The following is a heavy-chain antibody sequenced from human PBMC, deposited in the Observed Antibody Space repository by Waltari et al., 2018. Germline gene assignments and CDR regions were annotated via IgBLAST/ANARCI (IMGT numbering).Heavy chain of an antibody. V-gene: IGHV4-59*01. D-gene: IGHD6-13*01. CDR1: GFTFGDYA. J-gene: IGHJ4*02. CDR3: ARDGIAAAYFDY. Sequence: VQLVESGGGLVQPGRSLRLSCTASGFTFGDYAMSWFRQAPGKGLEWIGYIYYSGSTNYNPSLKSRVTISVDTSKNQFSLKLSSVTAADTAVYYCARDGIAAAYFDYWGQGTLVTVSS. CDR2: IYYSGST.